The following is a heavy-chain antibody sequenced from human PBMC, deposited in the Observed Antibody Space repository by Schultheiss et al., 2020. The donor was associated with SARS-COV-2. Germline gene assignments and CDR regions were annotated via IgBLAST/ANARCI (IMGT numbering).Heavy chain of an antibody. CDR1: GFTFSDYY. J-gene: IGHJ6*03. D-gene: IGHD2-2*01. CDR2: ISSSSSTI. CDR3: ARGPIVVVPANYYYYMDV. Sequence: GESLKISCAASGFTFSDYYMSWIRQAPGKGLEWVSYISSSSSTIYYADSVKGRFTISRDNAKNSLYLQMNSLRAEDTAVYYCARGPIVVVPANYYYYMDVWGKGTTVTVSS. V-gene: IGHV3-11*04.